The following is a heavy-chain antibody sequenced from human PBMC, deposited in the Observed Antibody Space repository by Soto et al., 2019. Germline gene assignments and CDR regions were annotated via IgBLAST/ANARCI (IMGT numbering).Heavy chain of an antibody. Sequence: GGSLRLSCAASGFTFSSYWMHWVRQVPGKGLVWVSRTYSDGSTTSYADSVKGRFTISRDNAINTLYLQMNRLRGEDTAVYYCVRGATVTTKNAFDIWGQGTMVTVSS. CDR3: VRGATVTTKNAFDI. V-gene: IGHV3-74*01. D-gene: IGHD4-17*01. CDR2: TYSDGSTT. CDR1: GFTFSSYW. J-gene: IGHJ3*02.